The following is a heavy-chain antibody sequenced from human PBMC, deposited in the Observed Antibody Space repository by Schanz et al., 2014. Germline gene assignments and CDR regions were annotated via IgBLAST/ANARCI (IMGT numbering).Heavy chain of an antibody. CDR3: ARSTSMYFLQ. D-gene: IGHD2-2*01. CDR1: GSTLSDYW. CDR2: INGDGSST. V-gene: IGHV3-74*01. J-gene: IGHJ1*01. Sequence: EVQLVESGGGLVQPGGSLRLSCAASGSTLSDYWMHWVRQAPGKGPVWVSRINGDGSSTLYADSVKGRFTISRDNAKNTLYLQMNSLRAEDTAVYYCARSTSMYFLQWGQGTLVTVSS.